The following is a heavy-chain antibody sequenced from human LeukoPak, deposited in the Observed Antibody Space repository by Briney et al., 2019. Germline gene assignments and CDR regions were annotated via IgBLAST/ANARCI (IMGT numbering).Heavy chain of an antibody. CDR2: INAGNGNT. D-gene: IGHD1-1*01. CDR3: ARVLRQLEPQGNWFDP. Sequence: ASVKVSCKASGYTFTSYAMHWVRQAPGQGLEWMGWINAGNGNTKYSQKFQGRVTITRDTSASTAYMELSSLRSEDTAVYYCARVLRQLEPQGNWFDPWGQGTLVTVSS. J-gene: IGHJ5*02. V-gene: IGHV1-3*01. CDR1: GYTFTSYA.